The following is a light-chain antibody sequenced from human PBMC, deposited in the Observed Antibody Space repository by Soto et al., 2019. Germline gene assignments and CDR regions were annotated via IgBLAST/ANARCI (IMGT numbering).Light chain of an antibody. CDR1: QSISSSY. V-gene: IGKV3-20*01. CDR2: GAS. CDR3: QKYDSAPLT. Sequence: EIVLTQSPDTLSLSPGERATLSCRASQSISSSYLAWYQQKPGQAPRLLIYGASSRATGIPDRFSGSGSGTDFTLTISSLQPEDVATYYCQKYDSAPLTFGQGTKVEFK. J-gene: IGKJ1*01.